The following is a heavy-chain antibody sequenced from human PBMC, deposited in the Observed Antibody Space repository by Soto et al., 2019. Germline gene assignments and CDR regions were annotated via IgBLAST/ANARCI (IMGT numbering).Heavy chain of an antibody. CDR3: ARDILEGSGTVNWFDP. D-gene: IGHD3-10*01. CDR2: INAGNGNT. Sequence: ASVKVSCKASGYTFTSYAMHWVRQAPGQRLEWMGWINAGNGNTKYSQKFQGRVTITRDTSASTAYMELSSLRSEDTAVYYCARDILEGSGTVNWFDPWSQGTLVTVSS. CDR1: GYTFTSYA. V-gene: IGHV1-3*01. J-gene: IGHJ5*02.